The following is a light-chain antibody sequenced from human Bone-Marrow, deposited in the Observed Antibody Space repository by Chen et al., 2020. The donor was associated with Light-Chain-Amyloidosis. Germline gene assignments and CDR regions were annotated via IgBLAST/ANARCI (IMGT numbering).Light chain of an antibody. V-gene: IGLV2-14*01. CDR1: SSDVGDFNY. CDR2: EVS. Sequence: QSALTQPASVSGSPGQSITISCTGSSSDVGDFNYVSWYQRHPGKAPKLMISEVSNWPSGASNPFSRAMRCGGASLPISGLQAEEEADYYGSSYASKSLNVFAPGTKVTVL. CDR3: SSYASKSLNV. J-gene: IGLJ1*01.